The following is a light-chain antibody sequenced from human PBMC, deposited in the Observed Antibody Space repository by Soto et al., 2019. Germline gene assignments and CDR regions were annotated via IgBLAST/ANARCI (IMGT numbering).Light chain of an antibody. Sequence: EIVLTQSPATLSLSPGERATLSSRASQSVSSYLAWYQQKPGQAPRLLIYDASNRATGIPARFSGSGSGTDFTLTISSLEPEDFAVYYCQQRSNWPKTFGQGTKVDI. CDR3: QQRSNWPKT. V-gene: IGKV3-11*01. CDR1: QSVSSY. J-gene: IGKJ1*01. CDR2: DAS.